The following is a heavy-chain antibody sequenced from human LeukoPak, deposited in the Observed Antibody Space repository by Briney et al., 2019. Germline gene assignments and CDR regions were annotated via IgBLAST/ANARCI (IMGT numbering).Heavy chain of an antibody. V-gene: IGHV4-30-4*01. CDR1: GGSISSGDYY. CDR2: IYYSEST. CDR3: ARDDYGDYGAFDI. Sequence: SETLSLTCTVSGGSISSGDYYWSWIRQPPGKGLEWIGYIYYSESTYYNPSLKSRVTISVDTSKNQFSLKLSSVTAADTAVYYCARDDYGDYGAFDIWGQGTMVTVSS. J-gene: IGHJ3*02. D-gene: IGHD4-17*01.